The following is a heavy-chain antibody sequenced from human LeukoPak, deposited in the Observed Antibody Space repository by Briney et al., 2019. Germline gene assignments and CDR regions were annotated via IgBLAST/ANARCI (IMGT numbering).Heavy chain of an antibody. Sequence: ASVKVSCKASGYTFTGYYMHWVRQAPGQGLEWMGWINPNSGGTNYAQKFQGRVTMTRDTSISTAYMELSRLRSDGTAVYYCARPNHAISIAADRTLDYWGQGTLVTVSS. V-gene: IGHV1-2*02. D-gene: IGHD6-13*01. CDR3: ARPNHAISIAADRTLDY. CDR2: INPNSGGT. J-gene: IGHJ4*02. CDR1: GYTFTGYY.